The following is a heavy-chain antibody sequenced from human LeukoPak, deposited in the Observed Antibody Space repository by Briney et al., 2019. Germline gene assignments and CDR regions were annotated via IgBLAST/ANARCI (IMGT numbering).Heavy chain of an antibody. D-gene: IGHD4-17*01. V-gene: IGHV4-38-2*01. CDR3: AKVGAYGDYARHDY. CDR1: GYSIRSGSY. J-gene: IGHJ4*02. CDR2: MFHSGDT. Sequence: PSETLSLTCDVSGYSIRSGSYWGWIRQPPGKGLEWIGCMFHSGDTYHNPSLKNRVTISADTSKNQFSLKLTSLTAADTAVYYCAKVGAYGDYARHDYWGQGTLVTVSS.